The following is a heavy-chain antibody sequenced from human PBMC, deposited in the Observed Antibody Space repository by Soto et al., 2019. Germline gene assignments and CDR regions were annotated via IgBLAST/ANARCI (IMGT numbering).Heavy chain of an antibody. CDR2: IIPIFGTA. V-gene: IGHV1-69*01. Sequence: QVQLVQSGAEVKKPGSSVKVSCKASGGTFSSYAISWVRQAPGQGLEWMGGIIPIFGTANYAQKFQGRVTITADESTSTAYMELSSQRSEDTAVYYCARVSDPYDCSGGSCSDYWGQGTLVTVSS. D-gene: IGHD2-15*01. CDR3: ARVSDPYDCSGGSCSDY. CDR1: GGTFSSYA. J-gene: IGHJ4*02.